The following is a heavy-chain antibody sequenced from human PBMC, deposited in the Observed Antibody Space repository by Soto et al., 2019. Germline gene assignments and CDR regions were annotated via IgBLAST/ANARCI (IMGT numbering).Heavy chain of an antibody. CDR1: GFTFSMHS. CDR2: ISRDGRST. J-gene: IGHJ4*02. Sequence: PGGSLRLSCSASGFTFSMHSMHWVRQTPGKALEYVSAISRDGRSTFYADSVKGRFTISRDNSKNTLYLRMNSLRSDDTAVYYCVKEAHPFINTLVVLIFDYWGQRTQV. D-gene: IGHD3-22*01. CDR3: VKEAHPFINTLVVLIFDY. V-gene: IGHV3-64D*08.